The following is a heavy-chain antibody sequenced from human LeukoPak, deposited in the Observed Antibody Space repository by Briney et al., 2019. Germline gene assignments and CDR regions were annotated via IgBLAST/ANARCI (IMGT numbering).Heavy chain of an antibody. V-gene: IGHV4-39*01. CDR1: GGSISSSSYY. CDR2: IYYSGST. CDR3: VSGKFGHYYYYGMDV. D-gene: IGHD3-10*01. J-gene: IGHJ6*02. Sequence: PSETLSLTCTVSGGSISSSSYYWGWIRQPPGKGLEWIGSIYYSGSTYYNPSLKSRVTISVDTSKNQFSLKLSSVTAADTAVYYCVSGKFGHYYYYGMDVWGQGTTVTVSS.